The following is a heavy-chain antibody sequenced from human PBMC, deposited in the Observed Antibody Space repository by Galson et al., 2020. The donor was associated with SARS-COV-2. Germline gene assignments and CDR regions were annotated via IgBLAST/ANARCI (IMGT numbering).Heavy chain of an antibody. D-gene: IGHD3-10*01. CDR1: GDSISRYSAA. V-gene: IGHV6-1*01. CDR3: ASGVNSGWRDP. J-gene: IGHJ5*02. CDR2: TSSTYKWYN. Sequence: SQTLSLTCVISGDSISRYSAACNWIRQSPSRGLECLVRTSSTYKWYNDYAQSVKSRISIKPDTSKNQFFLQLDSVTPDDTAIYYCASGVNSGWRDPWGQGTLGTVSS.